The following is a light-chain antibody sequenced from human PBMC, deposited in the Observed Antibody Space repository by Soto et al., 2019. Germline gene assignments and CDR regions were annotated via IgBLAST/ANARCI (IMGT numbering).Light chain of an antibody. CDR3: QQRSNWRIT. CDR1: QSVSSY. CDR2: DAS. J-gene: IGKJ5*01. Sequence: EIVLTQSPGTLSLSPGERATLSCRASQSVSSYLAWYQQKPGQAPRLLIYDASNRATGIPARFSGSGSGTDFTLTISSLEPEDFAVYYCQQRSNWRITFGQGTRLEN. V-gene: IGKV3-11*01.